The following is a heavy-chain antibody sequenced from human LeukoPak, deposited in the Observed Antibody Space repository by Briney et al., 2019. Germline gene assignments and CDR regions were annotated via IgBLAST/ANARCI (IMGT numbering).Heavy chain of an antibody. CDR2: ISGDGVNI. J-gene: IGHJ4*02. D-gene: IGHD3-22*01. CDR1: GFTFDDHA. Sequence: GGSLRLSCAASGFTFDDHAMHWVRQAPGKGLEWVSLISGDGVNIFYIDSVKGRFTISRDNSKNALHLQMSSLRSEDTAFYYCVKDKGSYDSSGYSDEFDYWGQGTLVTVSS. V-gene: IGHV3-43*02. CDR3: VKDKGSYDSSGYSDEFDY.